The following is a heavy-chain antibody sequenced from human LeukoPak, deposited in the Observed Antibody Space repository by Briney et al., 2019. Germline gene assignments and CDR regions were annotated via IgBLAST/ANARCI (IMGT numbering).Heavy chain of an antibody. D-gene: IGHD2-21*01. J-gene: IGHJ4*02. CDR2: ISSGSSYI. V-gene: IGHV3-21*04. CDR3: AKAPVTSCRGAYCYPLDS. CDR1: GFTFSSYS. Sequence: GGSLRLSCAASGFTFSSYSMNWVRQAPGKGLEWVSSISSGSSYIYYADSVKGRFTISRDNAKNSLYLQMNSLRAEDAAVYFCAKAPVTSCRGAYCYPLDSWGQGTLVTVSS.